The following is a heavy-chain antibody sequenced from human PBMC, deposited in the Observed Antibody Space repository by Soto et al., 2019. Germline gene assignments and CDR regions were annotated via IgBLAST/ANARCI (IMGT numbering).Heavy chain of an antibody. Sequence: SVKGAWKGAGGGFSSDTVSWVRQAPGQGLEWMGRIIPILGIANYAQKFQGRVTITADKSTSTAYMELSSLRSEDTAVYYCARARVAVAGNWFDPWGQGTLVTVSS. D-gene: IGHD6-19*01. V-gene: IGHV1-69*02. CDR1: GGGFSSDT. CDR2: IIPILGIA. CDR3: ARARVAVAGNWFDP. J-gene: IGHJ5*02.